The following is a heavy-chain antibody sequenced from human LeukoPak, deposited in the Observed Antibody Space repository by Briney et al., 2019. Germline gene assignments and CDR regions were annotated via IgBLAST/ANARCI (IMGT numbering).Heavy chain of an antibody. CDR2: ISWDGGST. Sequence: GSLRLSCAASGFTFDDYTMHWVRQAPGKGLEWVSLISWDGGSTYYADSVKGRFTISRDNSKNSLYLQMNSLRTEDTALYYCAKGHSSGWANWFDPWGQGTLVTVSS. CDR3: AKGHSSGWANWFDP. D-gene: IGHD6-19*01. V-gene: IGHV3-43*01. CDR1: GFTFDDYT. J-gene: IGHJ5*02.